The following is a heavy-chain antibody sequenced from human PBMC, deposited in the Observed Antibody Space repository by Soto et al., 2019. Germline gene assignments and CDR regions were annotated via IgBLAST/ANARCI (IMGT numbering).Heavy chain of an antibody. CDR3: ARDPTRGEPLCGMDV. CDR1: GGSISSYY. CDR2: IYYSGST. V-gene: IGHV4-59*01. J-gene: IGHJ6*02. Sequence: SETLSLTCTVSGGSISSYYWNWIRQPPGKGLEWIGYIYYSGSTNNNPSLKSRVTISVDTSKNQFSLKLRSVTAADTAVYYCARDPTRGEPLCGMDVWGQGTTVAVSS. D-gene: IGHD3-16*01.